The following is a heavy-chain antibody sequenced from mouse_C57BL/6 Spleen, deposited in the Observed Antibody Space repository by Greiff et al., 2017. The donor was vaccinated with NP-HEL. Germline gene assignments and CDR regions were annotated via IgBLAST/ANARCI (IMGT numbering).Heavy chain of an antibody. CDR3: VRTAQATYAMDY. D-gene: IGHD3-2*02. V-gene: IGHV10-1*01. CDR1: GFSFNTYA. J-gene: IGHJ4*01. CDR2: IRSKSNNYAT. Sequence: DVKLVESGGGLVQPKGSLKLSCAASGFSFNTYAMNWVRQAPGKGLEWVARIRSKSNNYATYYADSVKDRFTISRDDSESMLYLQMNNLKTEDTAMYYCVRTAQATYAMDYWGQGTSVTVSS.